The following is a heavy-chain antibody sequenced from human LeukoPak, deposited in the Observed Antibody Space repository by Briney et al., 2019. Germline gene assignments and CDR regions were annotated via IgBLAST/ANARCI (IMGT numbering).Heavy chain of an antibody. D-gene: IGHD4-23*01. CDR3: ARDTGTVVDY. Sequence: PSETLSLTCTVSGASISSYYWSWIRQPPGKGLEWIGYIYYSGITNYNPSLKNRVTTSVDTSKNQFSLELSSVTAADTAVYYCARDTGTVVDYWGQGTLVTVSS. CDR1: GASISSYY. V-gene: IGHV4-59*01. J-gene: IGHJ4*02. CDR2: IYYSGIT.